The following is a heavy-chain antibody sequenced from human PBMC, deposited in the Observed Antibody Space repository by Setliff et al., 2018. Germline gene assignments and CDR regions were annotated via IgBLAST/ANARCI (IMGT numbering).Heavy chain of an antibody. D-gene: IGHD3-22*01. CDR1: GDSISTGINY. CDR3: ARGSYYDSSGYSPDFFDY. J-gene: IGHJ4*02. CDR2: IYTSGST. Sequence: SETLSLTCTVSGDSISTGINYWSWIRQPPWKGLEWIGYIYTSGSTNYNPSLKSRVTISLDTSKSRFSLKLSSVTAADTAVYYCARGSYYDSSGYSPDFFDYWGQGTLVTVSS. V-gene: IGHV4-61*01.